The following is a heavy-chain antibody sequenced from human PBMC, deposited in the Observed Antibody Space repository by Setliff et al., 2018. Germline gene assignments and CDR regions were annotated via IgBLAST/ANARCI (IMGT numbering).Heavy chain of an antibody. CDR2: IYHAGST. D-gene: IGHD3-10*01. CDR1: GGSISSGDAS. V-gene: IGHV4-30-2*01. Sequence: SETLSLTCAVSGGSISSGDASWRWVRQPPGKSLEWTGYIYHAGSTYYNPSLESRVTISIDKPNKQFSLELRSLTAADTALYSCARGGGYGWGGSFHNAPFDYWGQGMLVTVSS. J-gene: IGHJ4*02. CDR3: ARGGGYGWGGSFHNAPFDY.